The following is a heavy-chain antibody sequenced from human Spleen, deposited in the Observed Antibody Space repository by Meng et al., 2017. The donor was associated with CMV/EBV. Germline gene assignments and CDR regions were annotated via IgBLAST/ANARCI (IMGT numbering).Heavy chain of an antibody. Sequence: LSLTCAASGFTFSSYSMNWVRQAPGKGLEWVSSISSSSSYIYYADSVKGRFTISRDNAKNSLYLQMNSLRAEDTAVYYCATSRGLYYYGMDVWGQGTTVTVSS. CDR1: GFTFSSYS. D-gene: IGHD3/OR15-3a*01. CDR3: ATSRGLYYYGMDV. V-gene: IGHV3-21*01. J-gene: IGHJ6*02. CDR2: ISSSSSYI.